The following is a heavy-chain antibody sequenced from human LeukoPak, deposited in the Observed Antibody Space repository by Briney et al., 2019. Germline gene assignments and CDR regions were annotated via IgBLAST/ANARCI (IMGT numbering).Heavy chain of an antibody. D-gene: IGHD2-15*01. J-gene: IGHJ5*02. CDR3: AKDLRRNCSGGSCP. V-gene: IGHV3-23*01. CDR1: GFTFSSYA. CDR2: ISGSGGST. Sequence: GGSLRLSCAASGFTFSSYAVSWVRQAPGKGLEWVSAISGSGGSTYYANSVKGRFTISRDNSKNTLYLQMNSLRAEDTAVYYCAKDLRRNCSGGSCPWGQGTLVTVSS.